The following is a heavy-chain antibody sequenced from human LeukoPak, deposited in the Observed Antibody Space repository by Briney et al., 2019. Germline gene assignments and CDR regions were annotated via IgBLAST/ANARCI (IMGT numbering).Heavy chain of an antibody. J-gene: IGHJ4*02. D-gene: IGHD6-13*01. CDR3: ALPTAAADPYYFDY. CDR2: IRYDESNK. V-gene: IGHV3-30*02. CDR1: GFTFSSYA. Sequence: GGSLRLSCAASGFTFSSYAMHWVRQAPGKGLEWVTFIRYDESNKYYADSVKGRFTISRDKSKNTLYLQMNSLRAEDTAVYYCALPTAAADPYYFDYWGQGTLVTVSS.